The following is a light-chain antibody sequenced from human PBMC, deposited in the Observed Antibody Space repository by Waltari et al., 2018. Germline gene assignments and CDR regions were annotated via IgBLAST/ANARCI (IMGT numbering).Light chain of an antibody. CDR2: RND. CDR1: YSNIGSHF. Sequence: QSVLTQPSSASGAPGQTVTMSCSGSYSNIGSHFVYWHQQVPGAAPKLIIYRNDGRRSGLPDRFSASKSGTTASLTISGLRPEDEADYYCAAWDDSLSGRVVFGGGTRLTVL. J-gene: IGLJ3*02. CDR3: AAWDDSLSGRVV. V-gene: IGLV1-47*02.